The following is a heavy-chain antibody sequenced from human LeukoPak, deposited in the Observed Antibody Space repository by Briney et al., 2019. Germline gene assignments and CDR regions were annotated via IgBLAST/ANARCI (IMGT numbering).Heavy chain of an antibody. CDR2: IIPISGTT. V-gene: IGHV1-69*06. D-gene: IGHD2-15*01. CDR3: ATLCCGSYYMDV. Sequence: SVKVSCKASGGTLNSHVISWVRQAPGQGLEWMGGIIPISGTTNYAQKFQGRVTITADKSTSTAYMELSSLRSEDTAVYYCATLCCGSYYMDVWGKGTTVTVSS. J-gene: IGHJ6*03. CDR1: GGTLNSHV.